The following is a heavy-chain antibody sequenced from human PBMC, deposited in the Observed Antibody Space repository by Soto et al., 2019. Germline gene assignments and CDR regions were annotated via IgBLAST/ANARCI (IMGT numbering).Heavy chain of an antibody. CDR1: GGSISSYY. J-gene: IGHJ6*02. CDR3: ARLLGITMVRGVIIRGMDV. V-gene: IGHV4-59*01. D-gene: IGHD3-10*01. CDR2: IYYSGST. Sequence: SETLSLTCTVSGGSISSYYWSWIRQPPGKGLEWIGYIYYSGSTNYNPSLKSRVTISVDTSKNQFSLKLSSVTAADTAVYYCARLLGITMVRGVIIRGMDVWGQGTTVTVSS.